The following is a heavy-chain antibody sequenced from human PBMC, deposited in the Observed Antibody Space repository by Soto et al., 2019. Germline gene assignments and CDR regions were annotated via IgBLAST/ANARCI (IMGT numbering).Heavy chain of an antibody. CDR3: AGTTSHHWLYMDV. J-gene: IGHJ6*03. Sequence: SQTLSLTGASSGGRVSSNSAAWNWIRLSPSRGLEWLARTYYRSRWYNDYAVSVRSRITVNADTSKNQFSLQLTSVTPEDTAIYYCAGTTSHHWLYMDVWGRGTTVTVTS. V-gene: IGHV6-1*01. D-gene: IGHD1-1*01. CDR1: GGRVSSNSAA. CDR2: TYYRSRWYN.